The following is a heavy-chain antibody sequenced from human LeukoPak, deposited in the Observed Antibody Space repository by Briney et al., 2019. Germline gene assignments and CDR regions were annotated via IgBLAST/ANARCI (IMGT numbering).Heavy chain of an antibody. D-gene: IGHD3-3*01. J-gene: IGHJ4*02. CDR1: GYSISSGYY. V-gene: IGHV4-38-2*02. Sequence: SETLSLTCTVSGYSISSGYYWGWIRQPPGKGLEWIGSIYYSGSTYYNPSLKSRVTISVDTSKNQFSLKLSSVTAADTAVYYCARVTYDFWSGYSDYWGQGTLVTVSS. CDR3: ARVTYDFWSGYSDY. CDR2: IYYSGST.